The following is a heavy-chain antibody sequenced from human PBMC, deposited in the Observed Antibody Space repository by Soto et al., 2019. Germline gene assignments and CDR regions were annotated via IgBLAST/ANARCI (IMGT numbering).Heavy chain of an antibody. CDR3: ARLTMAQDAFDI. CDR2: ISVYNGKT. Sequence: QVQLVQSGAEVKKPGASVKVSCKASGYTFTSYGISWVRQAPGQGLEWMGWISVYNGKTNYAQKLQCKVTMNTDTSTSTAYMELRSLRSDDTAGFYCARLTMAQDAFDIWGQGTMVTVSS. CDR1: GYTFTSYG. J-gene: IGHJ3*02. V-gene: IGHV1-18*01. D-gene: IGHD3-10*01.